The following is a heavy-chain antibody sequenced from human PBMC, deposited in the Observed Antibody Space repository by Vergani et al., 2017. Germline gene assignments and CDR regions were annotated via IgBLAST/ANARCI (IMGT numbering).Heavy chain of an antibody. CDR2: IYYSGDT. CDR3: AREVTTIKGGFDY. CDR1: GGSINSGGYY. Sequence: QVQLQESGPGLVKPPQTLSLTCTVSGGSINSGGYYWSWIRQHPGKGLEWIGYIYYSGDTHYNPSLKSRVSISVDTSKNQFSLKLSSVTAADTAVYYCAREVTTIKGGFDYWGQGTLVTVSS. J-gene: IGHJ4*02. V-gene: IGHV4-31*03. D-gene: IGHD4-17*01.